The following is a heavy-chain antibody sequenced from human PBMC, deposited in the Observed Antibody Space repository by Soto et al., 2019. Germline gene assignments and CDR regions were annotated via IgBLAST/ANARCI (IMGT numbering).Heavy chain of an antibody. CDR2: IYSRGST. Sequence: QVHLQESGPGLVRPSQTLSLTCTVSGASITSGDSYWSWISQPPVKGLEWIGYIYSRGSTYYNPSLMSRFTISIDTSKNQFSLRLSSVTAADTAVYYSARRLEPDDGAWHYFYYWGQGTLLTVSS. V-gene: IGHV4-30-4*01. CDR1: GASITSGDSY. D-gene: IGHD4-17*01. CDR3: ARRLEPDDGAWHYFYY. J-gene: IGHJ4*02.